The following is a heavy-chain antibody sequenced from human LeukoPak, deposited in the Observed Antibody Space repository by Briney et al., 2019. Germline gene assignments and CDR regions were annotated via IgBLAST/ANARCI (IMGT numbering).Heavy chain of an antibody. CDR3: ASTYCSSTSCYEYFQH. CDR1: RGTFSSYA. CDR2: IIPIFGTA. Sequence: SVKVSCKACRGTFSSYAISWVRQAPGQRLEWMGGIIPIFGTANYAQKFQGRVTITADESTSTAYMELSSLRSEDTAVYYCASTYCSSTSCYEYFQHWGQGTLVTVSS. J-gene: IGHJ1*01. V-gene: IGHV1-69*13. D-gene: IGHD2-2*01.